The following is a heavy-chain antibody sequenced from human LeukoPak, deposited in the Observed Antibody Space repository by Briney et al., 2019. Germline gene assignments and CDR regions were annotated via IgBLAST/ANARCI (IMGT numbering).Heavy chain of an antibody. D-gene: IGHD6-6*01. CDR3: ARAVPRIAARPSPRIDWFDP. CDR2: INPSGGST. Sequence: ASVKVSCKASGYTFTGYYMHWVRQAPGQGLEWMGIINPSGGSTSYAQKLQGRVTMTRDMSTSTVYMELSSLRSEDTAVYYCARAVPRIAARPSPRIDWFDPWGQGTLVTVSS. CDR1: GYTFTGYY. J-gene: IGHJ5*02. V-gene: IGHV1-46*01.